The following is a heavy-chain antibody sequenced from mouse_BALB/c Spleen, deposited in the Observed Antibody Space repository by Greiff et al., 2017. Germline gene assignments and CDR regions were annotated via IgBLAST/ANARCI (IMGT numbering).Heavy chain of an antibody. D-gene: IGHD2-1*01. CDR3: ARRDGKSAMDY. Sequence: QVQLQQPGAELVKPGASVKLSCKASGYTFTSYWMHWVKQRPGQGLEWIGEINPSNGRTNYNEKFKSKATLTVDKSSSTAYMQLSSLTSEDSAVYYCARRDGKSAMDYWGQGTSVTVSS. J-gene: IGHJ4*01. V-gene: IGHV1S81*02. CDR1: GYTFTSYW. CDR2: INPSNGRT.